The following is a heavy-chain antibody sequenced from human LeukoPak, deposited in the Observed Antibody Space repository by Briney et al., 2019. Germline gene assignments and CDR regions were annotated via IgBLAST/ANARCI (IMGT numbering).Heavy chain of an antibody. CDR1: GFSFSSHG. CDR2: ISSSGSTI. Sequence: GGSLRLSCAGSGFSFSSHGMNWVRQAPGKGLEWVSYISSSGSTIYYADSVKGRFTISRDNAKNSLYLQMNSLRAEDTAVYYCAELGITMIGGVWGKGTTVTISS. CDR3: AELGITMIGGV. D-gene: IGHD3-10*02. J-gene: IGHJ6*04. V-gene: IGHV3-48*04.